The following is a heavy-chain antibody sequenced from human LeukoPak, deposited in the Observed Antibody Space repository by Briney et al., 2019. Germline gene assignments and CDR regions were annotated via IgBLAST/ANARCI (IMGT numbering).Heavy chain of an antibody. Sequence: GRSLRLSCAASGFTFDDYAMHWVRQAPGKGLEWVSSISSSTNHISYVDSVKGRFTISRDNAKNSLYLQMNSLRAEDTAVYYCARAPLSGNSYSGSYYPDYWGQGTLVTVSS. J-gene: IGHJ4*02. CDR3: ARAPLSGNSYSGSYYPDY. CDR2: ISSSTNHI. CDR1: GFTFDDYA. D-gene: IGHD1-26*01. V-gene: IGHV3-21*01.